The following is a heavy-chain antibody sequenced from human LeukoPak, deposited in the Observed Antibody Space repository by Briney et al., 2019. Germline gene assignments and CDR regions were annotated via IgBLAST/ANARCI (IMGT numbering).Heavy chain of an antibody. Sequence: PGGSLRLSCAASGFTFSNYAMSWVRQAPGKGLEWVSSISSSSSYIYYADSVKGRFTISRDNAKNSLYLQMNSLRAEDTAVYYCASFGIKGRGVIRTPQYYFDYWGQGTLVTVSS. V-gene: IGHV3-21*01. CDR2: ISSSSSYI. CDR3: ASFGIKGRGVIRTPQYYFDY. CDR1: GFTFSNYA. D-gene: IGHD3-10*01. J-gene: IGHJ4*02.